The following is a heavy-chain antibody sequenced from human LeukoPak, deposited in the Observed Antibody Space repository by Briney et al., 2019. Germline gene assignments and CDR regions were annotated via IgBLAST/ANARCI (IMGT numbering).Heavy chain of an antibody. CDR3: AGYLDYGGNSRVFQH. CDR2: INHGGGA. CDR1: GGPLSAFY. D-gene: IGHD4-23*01. V-gene: IGHV4-34*01. Sequence: SETLSLPCAVYGGPLSAFYWTWIRQPPGKGLEWIGEINHGGGANYNPSLKSPVPISVDTSKNPFSLKLRSVSAPSTAAYFRAGYLDYGGNSRVFQHWGQGTLVTVSS. J-gene: IGHJ1*01.